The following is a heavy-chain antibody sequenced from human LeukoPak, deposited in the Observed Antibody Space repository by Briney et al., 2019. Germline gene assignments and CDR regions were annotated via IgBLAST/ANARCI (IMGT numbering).Heavy chain of an antibody. D-gene: IGHD4-17*01. CDR2: INHSGST. J-gene: IGHJ4*02. Sequence: PSETLSLTCAVYGGSFSGYYWSWIRQPPGKGLEWIGEINHSGSTNYNPSLKSRVTISVDTSKNQFSLKLSSVTAADTAVYYCARGTMTTVTYYFDYWGQGTVGTVSS. CDR1: GGSFSGYY. CDR3: ARGTMTTVTYYFDY. V-gene: IGHV4-34*01.